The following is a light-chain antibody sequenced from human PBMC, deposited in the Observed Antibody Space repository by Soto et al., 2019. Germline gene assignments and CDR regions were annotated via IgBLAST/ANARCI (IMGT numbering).Light chain of an antibody. Sequence: QSALTQPASVSGSPGQSITISCTGINSDVGGYNYVSWYQQHPGKAPKLLIYDVSSRPSGLSNRFSGSKSGNTASLIISGLQAEDEADYYCSSYTTGSTLPWVFGTGTKVTVL. V-gene: IGLV2-14*03. CDR1: NSDVGGYNY. J-gene: IGLJ1*01. CDR3: SSYTTGSTLPWV. CDR2: DVS.